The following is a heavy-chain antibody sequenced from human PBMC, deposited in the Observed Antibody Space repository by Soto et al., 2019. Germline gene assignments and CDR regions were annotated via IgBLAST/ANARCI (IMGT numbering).Heavy chain of an antibody. CDR1: GFTFSSHA. D-gene: IGHD1-26*01. J-gene: IGHJ4*02. V-gene: IGHV3-30-3*01. CDR3: ARDDEGGSDCDLGY. Sequence: QVQLVESGGGVVQPGRSLRLSCSVSGFTFSSHAMHWVRQDPGKGLEWVALISSDGSNKYYADSVKGRFTTSRDNSKNTMYLQMNSLRAEDTAVYYCARDDEGGSDCDLGYWGQGALVTVSS. CDR2: ISSDGSNK.